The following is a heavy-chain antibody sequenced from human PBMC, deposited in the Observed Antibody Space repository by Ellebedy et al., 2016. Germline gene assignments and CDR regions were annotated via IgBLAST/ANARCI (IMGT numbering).Heavy chain of an antibody. CDR3: TSLPRR. Sequence: GESLKISXAASDFSFSNAWMNWVRQAPGKGLEWVGRIKSKTDGGTTDYAAPVKGRFTISRDDSQNTLYLQMNSLKTEDTAVYYCTSLPRRWGQGTLVTVSS. V-gene: IGHV3-15*07. CDR2: IKSKTDGGTT. J-gene: IGHJ1*01. CDR1: DFSFSNAW.